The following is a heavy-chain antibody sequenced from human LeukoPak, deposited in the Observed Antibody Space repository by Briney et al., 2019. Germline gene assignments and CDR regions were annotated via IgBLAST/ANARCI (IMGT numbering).Heavy chain of an antibody. D-gene: IGHD3-22*01. CDR3: AGMGGDSSGYYYLDY. Sequence: SETLSLTCAVSGGSISSSNWWSWVRQPPGKGLEWIGEIYHSGSTNYNPSLKSRVTISVDKSKNQFSLKLSSVTAADTAVYYCAGMGGDSSGYYYLDYWGQGTLVTVSS. V-gene: IGHV4-4*02. J-gene: IGHJ4*02. CDR1: GGSISSSNW. CDR2: IYHSGST.